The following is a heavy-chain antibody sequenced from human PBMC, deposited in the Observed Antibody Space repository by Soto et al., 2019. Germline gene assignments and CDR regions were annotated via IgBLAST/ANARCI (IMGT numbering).Heavy chain of an antibody. CDR2: IYYIEST. D-gene: IGHD1-1*01. Sequence: QMQLQESGPGLVKPSETLSLTCTVSGGSISGNSYYWGWIRQPPGKGLEWIGSIYYIESTYYNPSLKSRVTISVDTSKNQFSLKLSSVTAADTAVYYCARHDWNGVDYWGQGTLVTVSS. V-gene: IGHV4-39*01. J-gene: IGHJ4*02. CDR1: GGSISGNSYY. CDR3: ARHDWNGVDY.